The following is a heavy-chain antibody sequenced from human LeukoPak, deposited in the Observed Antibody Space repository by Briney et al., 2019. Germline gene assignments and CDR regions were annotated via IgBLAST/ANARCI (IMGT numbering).Heavy chain of an antibody. V-gene: IGHV1-18*01. CDR2: ITYTGNT. J-gene: IGHJ4*02. Sequence: ASVKVSFKASGYTFTSYGISWVRQAPGQGLEWMGWITYTGNTNYAQNLQGRVTMTTDTSSSTAYMALRSLRSDDTAVYYCTRGDWNYGRTDYWGQGTLVSVSS. D-gene: IGHD1-7*01. CDR3: TRGDWNYGRTDY. CDR1: GYTFTSYG.